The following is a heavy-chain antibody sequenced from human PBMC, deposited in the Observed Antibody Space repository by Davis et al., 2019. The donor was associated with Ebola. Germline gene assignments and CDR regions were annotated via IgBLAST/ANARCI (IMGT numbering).Heavy chain of an antibody. Sequence: MPGGSLRLSCAVYGGSFSGYYWSWIRQLPGKGLEWIGEINHSGSTNYTPSLKSRVTISVDTSKNQFSLKLSSATAADTAVYYCARREVGGIAVFDYWGQGTLVTVSS. D-gene: IGHD6-19*01. CDR3: ARREVGGIAVFDY. V-gene: IGHV4-34*01. CDR2: INHSGST. CDR1: GGSFSGYY. J-gene: IGHJ4*02.